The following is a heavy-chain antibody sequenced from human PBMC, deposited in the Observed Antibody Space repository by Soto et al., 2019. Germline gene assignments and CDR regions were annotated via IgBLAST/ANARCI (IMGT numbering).Heavy chain of an antibody. D-gene: IGHD2-15*01. CDR2: INHSGST. J-gene: IGHJ4*02. Sequence: SETLSLTCAVYGGSFSGYYWSWIRQPPGKGLEWIGEINHSGSTNYNPSLKSRVTISVDTSKNQFSLKLSSVTAADTAVYYCARGRHRYCSGGSCPTSPKPFDYWGQGTLVTVSS. CDR1: GGSFSGYY. CDR3: ARGRHRYCSGGSCPTSPKPFDY. V-gene: IGHV4-34*01.